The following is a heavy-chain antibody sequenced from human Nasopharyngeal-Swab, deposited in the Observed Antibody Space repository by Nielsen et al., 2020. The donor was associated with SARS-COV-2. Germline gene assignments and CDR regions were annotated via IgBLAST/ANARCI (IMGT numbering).Heavy chain of an antibody. Sequence: ASVKVSCKASGYTFTSYGISWVRQAPGQGLEWMGWISAYNCNTNYAQKLQGRVTMTTDTSTSTAYMELRSLRSDDTAVYYCARVELYDFWSGYYLFDYWGQGTLVTVSS. CDR2: ISAYNCNT. J-gene: IGHJ4*02. CDR1: GYTFTSYG. V-gene: IGHV1-18*01. D-gene: IGHD3-3*01. CDR3: ARVELYDFWSGYYLFDY.